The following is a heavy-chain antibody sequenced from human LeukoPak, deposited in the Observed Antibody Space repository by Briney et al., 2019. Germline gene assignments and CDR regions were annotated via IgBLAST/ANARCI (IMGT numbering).Heavy chain of an antibody. CDR3: ARFSGRN. J-gene: IGHJ4*02. V-gene: IGHV3-64*01. Sequence: GGSLRLSCAASGFTFSSYAMHWVRQAPGKGLEYVSAISSNGGSTYYANSVKGRFTISRDNAKNSLYLQMGSLRAEDTAVYYCARFSGRNWGQGTLVTVSS. CDR1: GFTFSSYA. D-gene: IGHD2-15*01. CDR2: ISSNGGST.